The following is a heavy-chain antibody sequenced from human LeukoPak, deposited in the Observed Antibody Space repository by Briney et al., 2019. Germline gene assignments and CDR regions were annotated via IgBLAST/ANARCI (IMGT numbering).Heavy chain of an antibody. CDR1: GFTFSSYA. CDR2: ISGSGGST. V-gene: IGHV3-23*01. Sequence: GGSLRLSCAASGFTFSSYAMSWVRQAPGKGLELVSAISGSGGSTYYADSVKGRFTISRDNSKNTLYLQMNSLRAEDTAVYYCAKDRKSLITNWFDPWGQGTLVTVSS. J-gene: IGHJ5*02. CDR3: AKDRKSLITNWFDP. D-gene: IGHD3-16*01.